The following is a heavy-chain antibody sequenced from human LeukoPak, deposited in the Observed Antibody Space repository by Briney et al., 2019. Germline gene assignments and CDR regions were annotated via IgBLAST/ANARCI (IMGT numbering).Heavy chain of an antibody. J-gene: IGHJ3*02. CDR1: GGSISSSSYY. CDR2: IYYSGST. Sequence: SETLSLTCTVSGGSISSSSYYWGWIRQPPGKGLEWIGYIYYSGSTNYNPSLKSRVTISVDTSKNQFSLKLSSVTAADTAVYYCARVFASAFDIWGQGTMVTVSS. V-gene: IGHV4-61*05. CDR3: ARVFASAFDI. D-gene: IGHD3-3*01.